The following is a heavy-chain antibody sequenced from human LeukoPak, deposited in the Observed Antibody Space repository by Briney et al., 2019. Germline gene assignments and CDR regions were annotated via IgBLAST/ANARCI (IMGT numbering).Heavy chain of an antibody. CDR2: INPNSGGT. CDR3: ARGPPGILRFLEWNFPLDY. Sequence: ASVKVSCKASGGTFSSYAISWVRQAPGQGLECMGGINPNSGGTNYAQKFQGRVTMTRDTSISTAYMELNSLRSDDTAMYYCARGPPGILRFLEWNFPLDYWGQGTLVTVSS. V-gene: IGHV1-2*02. CDR1: GGTFSSYA. D-gene: IGHD3-3*01. J-gene: IGHJ4*02.